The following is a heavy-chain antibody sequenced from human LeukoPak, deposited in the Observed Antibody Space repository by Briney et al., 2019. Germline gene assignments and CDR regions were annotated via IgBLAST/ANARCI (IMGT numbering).Heavy chain of an antibody. J-gene: IGHJ4*02. D-gene: IGHD3-3*01. CDR3: AATLDYDFWSGYYYYFDY. CDR2: ISAYNGNT. CDR1: GYTFTSYG. V-gene: IGHV1-18*01. Sequence: ASVKVSCKASGYTFTSYGISWVRQAPGQGLEWMGWISAYNGNTNYAQKLQGRVTMTTDTSTSSAYMELSRLRSDDTAVYYCAATLDYDFWSGYYYYFDYWGQGTLVTVSS.